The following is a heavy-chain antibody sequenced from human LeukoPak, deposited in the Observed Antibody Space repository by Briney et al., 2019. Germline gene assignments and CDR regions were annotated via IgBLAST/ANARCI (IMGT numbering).Heavy chain of an antibody. CDR2: TYYRSRWYN. D-gene: IGHD3-10*01. J-gene: IGHJ4*02. CDR3: VRDRAGSGYFDY. V-gene: IGHV6-1*01. Sequence: SQTLSLTCAISGDTVSSNSATWNWIRQSPSRGLEWLGRTYYRSRWYNDYAVSVKSRITINPDTSKNQFSLQLNSVTPEDTAVYYCVRDRAGSGYFDYWGQGTLVTVSS. CDR1: GDTVSSNSAT.